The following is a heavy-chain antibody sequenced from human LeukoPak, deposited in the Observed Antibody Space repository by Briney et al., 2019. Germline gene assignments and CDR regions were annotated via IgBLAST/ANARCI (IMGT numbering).Heavy chain of an antibody. V-gene: IGHV1-3*01. CDR2: INAGNGNA. CDR1: GYTFTDYG. CDR3: ARDRDAFDI. Sequence: ASVKVSCKASGYTFTDYGMHWMRQAPGQRLEWMAWINAGNGNAKYSQKFQGRVTITRDTSASTAYMELSSLRSEDTAVYYCARDRDAFDIWGQGTMVTVSS. J-gene: IGHJ3*02.